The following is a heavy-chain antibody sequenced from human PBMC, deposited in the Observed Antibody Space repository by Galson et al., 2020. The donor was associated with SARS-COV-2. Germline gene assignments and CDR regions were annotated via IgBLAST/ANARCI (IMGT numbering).Heavy chain of an antibody. V-gene: IGHV3-30*04. CDR3: AREEVGKDWSSTSCIYYYYMDV. Sequence: QLGESLKISCAASGFTFSSYAMHWVRQAPGKGLEWVAVISYDGSNKYYADSVKGRFTISRDNSKNTLYLQMNSLRAEDTAVYYCAREEVGKDWSSTSCIYYYYMDVWGKGTTVTVCS. CDR2: ISYDGSNK. D-gene: IGHD2-2*01. CDR1: GFTFSSYA. J-gene: IGHJ6*03.